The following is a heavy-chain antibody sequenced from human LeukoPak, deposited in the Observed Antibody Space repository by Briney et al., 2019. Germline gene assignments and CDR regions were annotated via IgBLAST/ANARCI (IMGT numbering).Heavy chain of an antibody. CDR2: TVVGMGNT. V-gene: IGHV1-58*02. CDR3: ATAATHGLYHFDY. Sequence: SAKVSCKASGFTFTTSAMQWVRQARGQRLEWIGWTVVGMGNTNYAQKFQERVTITRDMSTSTAYMYLSSLRSEDTAVYYCATAATHGLYHFDYWGQGTLVTVSS. D-gene: IGHD2-2*02. J-gene: IGHJ4*02. CDR1: GFTFTTSA.